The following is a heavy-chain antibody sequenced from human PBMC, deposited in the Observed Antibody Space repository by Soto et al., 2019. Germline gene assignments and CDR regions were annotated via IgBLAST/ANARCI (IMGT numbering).Heavy chain of an antibody. Sequence: QVQLVQSGAEVKKPEASVKVSCKASGYTFTDYYMHWVRQAPGQGLEWMGWINPNSGGTNFAQKFQGWVTMTRDTXSXTXYMELTRLTSDDTAVYYCARARRNCSGTNCYTDFDFWGQGTLVTVSS. CDR3: ARARRNCSGTNCYTDFDF. V-gene: IGHV1-2*04. CDR2: INPNSGGT. D-gene: IGHD2-2*02. CDR1: GYTFTDYY. J-gene: IGHJ4*02.